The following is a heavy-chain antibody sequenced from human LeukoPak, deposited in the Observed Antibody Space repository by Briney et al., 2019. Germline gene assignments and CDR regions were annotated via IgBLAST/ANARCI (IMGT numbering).Heavy chain of an antibody. CDR3: ARRYGSGSLDY. CDR1: GYTFTGYY. D-gene: IGHD3-10*01. CDR2: INPNSGGT. J-gene: IGHJ4*02. Sequence: TSVKVSCKASGYTFTGYYMHWVRLAPGQGLEWMGWINPNSGGTNYAQKFQGRVTMTRDTSISTAYMELSRLRSDDTAVYYCARRYGSGSLDYWGQGTLVTVSS. V-gene: IGHV1-2*02.